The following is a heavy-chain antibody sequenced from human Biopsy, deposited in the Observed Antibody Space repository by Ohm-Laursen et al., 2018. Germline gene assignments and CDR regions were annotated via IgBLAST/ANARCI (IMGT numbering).Heavy chain of an antibody. V-gene: IGHV4-59*01. CDR2: VYYSGTT. D-gene: IGHD2-2*01. J-gene: IGHJ6*02. Sequence: TLSLTCTVSRGSISSYYWSWIRQPPGKGLEWIGDVYYSGTTNYNPSLKSRLTISVDTSKNQFSLNLNSVTAADTAVYFCARDVKRYCSGTSCYSGYFGMDVWGQGTTVTVS. CDR3: ARDVKRYCSGTSCYSGYFGMDV. CDR1: RGSISSYY.